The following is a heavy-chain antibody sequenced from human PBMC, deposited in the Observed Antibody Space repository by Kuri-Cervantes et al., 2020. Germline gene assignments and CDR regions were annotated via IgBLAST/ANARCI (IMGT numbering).Heavy chain of an antibody. D-gene: IGHD4-23*01. CDR2: INHSGST. V-gene: IGHV4-34*01. CDR1: GGSFSGYY. J-gene: IGHJ4*02. CDR3: ARGGGNSPFDY. Sequence: GSLRLSCAGYGGSFSGYYWSWIRQPPGKGLEWIGEINHSGSTNYNPSLKSRVTISVDTSKNQFSLKLSSVTAADAAVYYCARGGGNSPFDYWGQGTLVTVSS.